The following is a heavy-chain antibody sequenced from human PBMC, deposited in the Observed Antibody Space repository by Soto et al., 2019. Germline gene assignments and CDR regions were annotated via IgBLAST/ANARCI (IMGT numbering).Heavy chain of an antibody. CDR1: GYTFTHYY. J-gene: IGHJ4*02. CDR3: ARDVAAGDH. Sequence: QVQLVQSGAEVKKPGASVKLSCRTSGYTFTHYYIHWVRQAPGQGLEWLAIINPASGSTNYAQDFLGRVTLTMDTSTTTVYMELSGLRAEDTAILYCARDVAAGDHWGQGTLVTVSS. CDR2: INPASGST. D-gene: IGHD6-25*01. V-gene: IGHV1-46*01.